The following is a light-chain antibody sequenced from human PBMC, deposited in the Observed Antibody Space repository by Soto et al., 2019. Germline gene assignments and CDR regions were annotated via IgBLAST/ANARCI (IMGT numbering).Light chain of an antibody. V-gene: IGLV2-14*01. CDR3: SSHTTSSALQV. CDR2: GVS. CDR1: ISDFVIYNY. J-gene: IGLJ1*01. Sequence: LTQPASVSGSPGQSITISCTGTISDFVIYNYVSWYQQHPGKAPKLMLYGVSNRPSGVSNRFSGSKSGNTASLTISGLQAEDEADYYCSSHTTSSALQVFGTGTKVTVL.